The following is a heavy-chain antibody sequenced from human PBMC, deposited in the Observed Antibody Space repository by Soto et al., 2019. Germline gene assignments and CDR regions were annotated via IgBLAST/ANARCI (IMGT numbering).Heavy chain of an antibody. D-gene: IGHD2-15*01. J-gene: IGHJ5*02. CDR3: TRGPDTVVVVAASPGGWFDP. CDR1: GGSFSGYY. CDR2: INHSGST. V-gene: IGHV4-34*01. Sequence: SETMSLTCAVYGGSFSGYYWSWIRQPPGKGLEWIGEINHSGSTNYNPSLKSRVAISVDTSKNQFSLKLSSVTAADTAVYYCTRGPDTVVVVAASPGGWFDPWGQGTLVTVSS.